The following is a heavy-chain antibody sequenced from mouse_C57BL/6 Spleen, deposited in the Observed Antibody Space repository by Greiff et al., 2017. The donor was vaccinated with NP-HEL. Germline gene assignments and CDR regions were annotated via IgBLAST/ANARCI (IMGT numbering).Heavy chain of an antibody. D-gene: IGHD4-1*01. V-gene: IGHV5-17*01. Sequence: EVNVVESGGGLVKPGGSLKLSCAASGFTFSDYGMHWVRQAPEKGLEWVAYISSGSSTIYYADTVKGRFTISRDNAKNTLFLQMTSLRSEDTAMYYCAREAGTGIAYWGQGTLVTVSA. CDR1: GFTFSDYG. CDR2: ISSGSSTI. J-gene: IGHJ3*01. CDR3: AREAGTGIAY.